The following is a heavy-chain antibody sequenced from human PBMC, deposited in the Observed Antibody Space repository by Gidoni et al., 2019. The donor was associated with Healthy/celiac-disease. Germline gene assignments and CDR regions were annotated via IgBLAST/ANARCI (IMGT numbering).Heavy chain of an antibody. D-gene: IGHD3-22*01. CDR2: ISSSSSTI. Sequence: EVQLVESGGGLVQPGGSLRLSCAASGFPFSSYSMNWVRQAPGKGLEWVSYISSSSSTIYYADSVKGRFTISRDNAKNSLYLQMNSLRAEDTAVYYCARDPSSGYYYQYYFDYWGQGTLVTVSS. CDR1: GFPFSSYS. CDR3: ARDPSSGYYYQYYFDY. V-gene: IGHV3-48*01. J-gene: IGHJ4*02.